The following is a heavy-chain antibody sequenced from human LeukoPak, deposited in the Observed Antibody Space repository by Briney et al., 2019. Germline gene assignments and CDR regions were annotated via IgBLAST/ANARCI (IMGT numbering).Heavy chain of an antibody. CDR3: ARDDYGGNSPHYMDV. CDR1: GYTFTSYG. CDR2: ISAYNGNT. V-gene: IGHV1-18*01. D-gene: IGHD4-23*01. Sequence: ASVKVSCKASGYTFTSYGISWVRQAPGQGLEWMGWISAYNGNTNYAQKLQGRVTMTTDTSTSTAYMELRSLRSDDTAVYYCARDDYGGNSPHYMDVWGKGTTVTVSS. J-gene: IGHJ6*03.